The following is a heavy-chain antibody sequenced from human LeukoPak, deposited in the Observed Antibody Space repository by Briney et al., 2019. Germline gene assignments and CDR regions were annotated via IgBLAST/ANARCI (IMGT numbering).Heavy chain of an antibody. CDR2: INPNSGGT. V-gene: IGHV1-2*02. Sequence: ASVKVSCKASGYTFTGYYMHWVRQAPGQGLEWIGWINPNSGGTNYAQKFQGRVTMTRDTSISTAYMELNRLRSDDTAVYYCARDGRVGSGWSTFDYWGQGTLVTVSS. CDR3: ARDGRVGSGWSTFDY. CDR1: GYTFTGYY. J-gene: IGHJ4*02. D-gene: IGHD6-19*01.